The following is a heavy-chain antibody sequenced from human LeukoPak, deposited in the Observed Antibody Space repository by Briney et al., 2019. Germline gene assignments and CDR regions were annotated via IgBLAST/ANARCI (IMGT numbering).Heavy chain of an antibody. Sequence: ASGKVSCKVSGYTLTELSMHWVRQAPGKGLEWMGGFDPEDGETIYAQKFQGRVTMTEDTSTDTAYMELSSLRSEDTAVYYCATTDRSSGWYYFDYWGQGTLVTVSS. CDR3: ATTDRSSGWYYFDY. CDR2: FDPEDGET. D-gene: IGHD6-19*01. J-gene: IGHJ4*02. CDR1: GYTLTELS. V-gene: IGHV1-24*01.